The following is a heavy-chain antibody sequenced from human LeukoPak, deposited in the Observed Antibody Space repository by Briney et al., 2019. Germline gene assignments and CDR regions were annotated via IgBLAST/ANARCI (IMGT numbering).Heavy chain of an antibody. CDR2: ISSSSSYI. J-gene: IGHJ3*02. CDR1: GFTFSSYS. V-gene: IGHV3-21*01. Sequence: PGGSLRLSCAASGFTFSSYSMHWVRQAPGKGLEWVSSISSSSSYIYYADSVKGRFTISRDNAKNSLYLQMNSLRAEDTAVYYCARELIAVAGTGAFDIWGQGTMVTVSS. D-gene: IGHD6-19*01. CDR3: ARELIAVAGTGAFDI.